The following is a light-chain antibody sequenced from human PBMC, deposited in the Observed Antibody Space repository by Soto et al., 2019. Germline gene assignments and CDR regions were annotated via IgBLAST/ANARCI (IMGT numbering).Light chain of an antibody. V-gene: IGLV2-14*01. J-gene: IGLJ3*02. CDR3: RSYTTSSTRV. CDR2: EVS. CDR1: SSDVGGYNY. Sequence: QSVLTQPASVSGSPGQSITISCTGTSSDVGGYNYVSWYQQHPGKAPKLLIYEVSNRPSGVSNRFSGSKSGNTASLTVSGLKAEDEGYYYCRSYTTSSTRVFGGGTKLTVL.